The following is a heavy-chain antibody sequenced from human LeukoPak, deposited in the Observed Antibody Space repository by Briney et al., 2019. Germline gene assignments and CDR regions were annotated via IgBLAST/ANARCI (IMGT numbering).Heavy chain of an antibody. CDR3: VRDFFVSSYGLDV. CDR2: IKEDGSEK. D-gene: IGHD3-10*01. CDR1: GFIFRSYW. V-gene: IGHV3-7*03. J-gene: IGHJ6*02. Sequence: GGSLRLSCAASGFIFRSYWMSWVRQAPGKGLEWVANIKEDGSEKNYVDSVKGRFTISRDNAKNSLYLQMNSLRAEDTAVYYCVRDFFVSSYGLDVWGQGTTVTVSS.